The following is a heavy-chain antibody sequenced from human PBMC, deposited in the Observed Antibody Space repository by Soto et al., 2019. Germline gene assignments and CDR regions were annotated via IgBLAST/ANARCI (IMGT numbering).Heavy chain of an antibody. D-gene: IGHD6-19*01. CDR3: ARSGIAVAGPYYFDY. V-gene: IGHV3-30-3*01. CDR1: GFTFSSYA. J-gene: IGHJ4*02. CDR2: ISYDGSNK. Sequence: GGSLRLSCAASGFTFSSYAMHWVRQAPGKGLEWVAVISYDGSNKYYADSVKGRFTISRDNSKNTLYLQMNSLRAEDTAVYYCARSGIAVAGPYYFDYWGQGTLVTVSS.